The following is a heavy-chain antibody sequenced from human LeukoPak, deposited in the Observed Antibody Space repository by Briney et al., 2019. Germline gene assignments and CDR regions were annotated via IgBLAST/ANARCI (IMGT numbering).Heavy chain of an antibody. CDR2: INPSGGST. D-gene: IGHD4-17*01. J-gene: IGHJ4*02. CDR3: ARDGGNYGDYAFDY. V-gene: IGHV1-46*01. CDR1: GYTFTSYY. Sequence: ASVKVSCKASGYTFTSYYMHWVRQAPGQGLEWMGIINPSGGSTSYAQKFQGRVTITADKSTSTAYMELSSLRSEDTAVYYCARDGGNYGDYAFDYWGQGTLVTVSS.